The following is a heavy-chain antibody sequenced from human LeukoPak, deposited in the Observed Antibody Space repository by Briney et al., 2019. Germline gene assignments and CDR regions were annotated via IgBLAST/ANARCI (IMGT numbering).Heavy chain of an antibody. CDR1: GGSISSYY. V-gene: IGHV4-59*01. CDR2: IYYSGST. J-gene: IGHJ4*02. D-gene: IGHD6-25*01. CDR3: ACSVYTTSSVSDF. Sequence: SETLSLTCTVSGGSISSYYWSWIRQPPGKGLEWIGYIYYSGSTNYNPSLKSRVTISVDTSKNQFSLKLSSVTAADTAVYYCACSVYTTSSVSDFWGQGTLVTVSS.